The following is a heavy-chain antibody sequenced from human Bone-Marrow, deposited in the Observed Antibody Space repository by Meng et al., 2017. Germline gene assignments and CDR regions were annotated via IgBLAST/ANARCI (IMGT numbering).Heavy chain of an antibody. Sequence: GGSLRLSCAASGFTFSSYAIHWVRQAPGKGLEWVAVISYDGSNKYYADSVKRRFTISRDNSKNSLYLQMSSLRAEDTAIYYCARGHRKGDYWGQGTLVTVSS. J-gene: IGHJ4*02. CDR2: ISYDGSNK. V-gene: IGHV3-30*07. CDR3: ARGHRKGDY. CDR1: GFTFSSYA.